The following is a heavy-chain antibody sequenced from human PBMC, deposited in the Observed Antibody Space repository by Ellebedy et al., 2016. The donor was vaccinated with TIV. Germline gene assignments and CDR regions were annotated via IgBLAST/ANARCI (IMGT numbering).Heavy chain of an antibody. CDR2: IYPGDSDT. J-gene: IGHJ3*02. V-gene: IGHV5-51*01. CDR3: ARRTILHWTGLWAFDI. D-gene: IGHD1-1*01. Sequence: GESLKIPCKGSGYSFTNYWIGWVRQMPGKGLEWMGIIYPGDSDTRYSPSFQGQVTISADKSISTAYLQWSSLKASDTATYYCARRTILHWTGLWAFDIWGQGTMVTVSS. CDR1: GYSFTNYW.